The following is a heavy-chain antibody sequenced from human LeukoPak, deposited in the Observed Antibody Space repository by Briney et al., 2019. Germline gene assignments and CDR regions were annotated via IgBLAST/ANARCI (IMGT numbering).Heavy chain of an antibody. V-gene: IGHV4-4*09. Sequence: SDTLSLTCTVSGGSISSYYWSWIRQPPGKGLEWIGYIYTSGSTTYNPSLKSRVTISVDTSKNQFSLKLRSVTAADTAVYYCARHGGWYGGYYFDYWGQGTLVTVSS. CDR1: GGSISSYY. J-gene: IGHJ4*02. CDR3: ARHGGWYGGYYFDY. CDR2: IYTSGST. D-gene: IGHD6-19*01.